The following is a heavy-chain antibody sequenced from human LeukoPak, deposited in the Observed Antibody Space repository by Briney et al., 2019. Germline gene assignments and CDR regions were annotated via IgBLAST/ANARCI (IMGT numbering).Heavy chain of an antibody. CDR3: ARVDKSSSWYRNWLDP. J-gene: IGHJ5*02. CDR2: INHSGST. D-gene: IGHD6-13*01. CDR1: GGSFSGYY. Sequence: SETLSLTCAVYGGSFSGYYWSWIRQPPGKGLEWIGEINHSGSTNYNPSLKSRVTISVDTSKNQFSLKLSSVTAADTAVYYCARVDKSSSWYRNWLDPWGQGTLVTVSS. V-gene: IGHV4-34*01.